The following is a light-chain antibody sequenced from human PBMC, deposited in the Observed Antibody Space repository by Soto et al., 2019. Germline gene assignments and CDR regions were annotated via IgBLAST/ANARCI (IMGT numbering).Light chain of an antibody. V-gene: IGLV1-44*01. CDR2: SNN. CDR1: SSNIGSKT. J-gene: IGLJ2*01. CDR3: AAWDDSLNAVV. Sequence: QAVVTQPPSASGTPGQRVTISCSGSSSNIGSKTVNWYQQLPGTAPKLLMYSNNQRPSGVPDRFSGSKSGTSASLAISGLQSEDEADYYCAAWDDSLNAVVIGGGTQLTVL.